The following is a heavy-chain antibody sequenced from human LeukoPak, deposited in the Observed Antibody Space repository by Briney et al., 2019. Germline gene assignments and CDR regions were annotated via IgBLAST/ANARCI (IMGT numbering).Heavy chain of an antibody. CDR3: ARDVCVAVDY. Sequence: GGSLRLSCAASGFTFSSYSMNWVRQAPGKGLEWVSSISSSSSYIYYADSVKGRFTISRDNAKNSLYLQMNSLRAEDTPVYYCARDVCVAVDYWGQGTLVTVSS. D-gene: IGHD2-15*01. CDR1: GFTFSSYS. V-gene: IGHV3-21*01. J-gene: IGHJ4*02. CDR2: ISSSSSYI.